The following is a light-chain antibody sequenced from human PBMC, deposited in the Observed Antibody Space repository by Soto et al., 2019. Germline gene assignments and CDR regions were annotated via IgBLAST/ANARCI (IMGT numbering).Light chain of an antibody. CDR2: GAS. Sequence: EIVMTQSPATLSVAPGERVTLSCRASQSVSSNLAWYKHKPGQAPRLLIYGASTRATGIPARFSGSGSGTEFTLTISSLQSEDFAVYYCQQYSNWPPLTFGGGTKVEI. CDR3: QQYSNWPPLT. CDR1: QSVSSN. V-gene: IGKV3-15*01. J-gene: IGKJ4*01.